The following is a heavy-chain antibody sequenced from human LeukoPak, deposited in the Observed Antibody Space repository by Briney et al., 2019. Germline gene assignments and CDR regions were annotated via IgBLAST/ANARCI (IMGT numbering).Heavy chain of an antibody. D-gene: IGHD3-22*01. J-gene: IGHJ4*02. CDR1: GFTFSSYG. Sequence: GRSLRLSCAASGFTFSSYGMHWVRQAPGKGLEWVAVISHDGSNKYYADSVKGRFTISRDNSKNTLYLQMNSLRAEDTAVYYCAKDAHSITMIVVVITYFDYWGQGTLVTVSS. CDR3: AKDAHSITMIVVVITYFDY. CDR2: ISHDGSNK. V-gene: IGHV3-30*18.